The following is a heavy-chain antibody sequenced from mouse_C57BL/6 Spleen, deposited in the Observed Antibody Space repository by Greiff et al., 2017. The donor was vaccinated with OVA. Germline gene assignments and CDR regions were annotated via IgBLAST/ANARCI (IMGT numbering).Heavy chain of an antibody. J-gene: IGHJ1*03. D-gene: IGHD2-2*01. CDR2: ISSGGDYI. V-gene: IGHV5-9-1*02. CDR1: GFTFSSYA. CDR3: TRDVPYGYDSAWYFDV. Sequence: EVKVVDSGEGLVKPGGSLKLSCAASGFTFSSYAMSWVRQTPEKRLEWVAYISSGGDYIYYADTVKGRFTISRDNARNTLYLQMSSLKSEDTAMYYCTRDVPYGYDSAWYFDVWGTGTTVTVSS.